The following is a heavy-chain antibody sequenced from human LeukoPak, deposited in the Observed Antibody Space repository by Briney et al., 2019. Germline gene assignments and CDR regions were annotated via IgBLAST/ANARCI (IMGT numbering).Heavy chain of an antibody. J-gene: IGHJ5*02. CDR1: GFTFSGYS. D-gene: IGHD3-16*01. CDR3: ACVRA. Sequence: GESLRLSCAASGFTFSGYSMSWVRQAPGKGLEWVSAISGDGGRTYYADSVKGRFSIARDMSKNTLYPQVNSLRADDTAVYYCACVRAWGVGNLVTVSS. V-gene: IGHV3-23*01. CDR2: ISGDGGRT.